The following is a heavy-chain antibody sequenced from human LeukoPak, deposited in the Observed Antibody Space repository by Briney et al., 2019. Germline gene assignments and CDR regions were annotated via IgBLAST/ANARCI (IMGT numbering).Heavy chain of an antibody. Sequence: HPSETLSLTCTVSGGSISSGDYYWSWIRQPSGKGLEWIGYIYYSGSTYYNPSLKSRVTISVDTSKNQFSLKLSSVTAADTAVYYCARHTAMASRFGYWGQGTLVTVSS. CDR2: IYYSGST. D-gene: IGHD5-18*01. CDR1: GGSISSGDYY. J-gene: IGHJ4*02. V-gene: IGHV4-30-4*01. CDR3: ARHTAMASRFGY.